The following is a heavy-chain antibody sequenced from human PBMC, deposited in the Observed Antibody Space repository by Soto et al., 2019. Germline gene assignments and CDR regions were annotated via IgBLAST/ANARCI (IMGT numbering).Heavy chain of an antibody. J-gene: IGHJ4*02. CDR3: ARGDGYIFDY. V-gene: IGHV1-8*01. CDR1: GYTFISYD. D-gene: IGHD5-12*01. Sequence: QVPLVQSGAEVKKPGASVKVSCKASGYTFISYDINWVRQATGQGLEWMGWMNPNTGDTGYAQKFQGRVTMTRNTSINTANLELSSLRSDDTAVYFCARGDGYIFDYWGQGTLVTVSS. CDR2: MNPNTGDT.